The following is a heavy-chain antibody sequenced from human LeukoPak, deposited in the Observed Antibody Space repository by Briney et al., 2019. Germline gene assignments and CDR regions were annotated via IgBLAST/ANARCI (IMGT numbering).Heavy chain of an antibody. CDR2: INHSGST. CDR3: ARAGKDGTFGEFDY. Sequence: KPSETLSLTCAVYGGSFSGYYWSWIRQPPGKGLEWIGEINHSGSTNYNPSLKSRVTISVDTSKNQFSLKLSSVTAADTAVYYCARAGKDGTFGEFDYWGQGTLVTVSS. J-gene: IGHJ4*02. D-gene: IGHD3-10*01. CDR1: GGSFSGYY. V-gene: IGHV4-34*01.